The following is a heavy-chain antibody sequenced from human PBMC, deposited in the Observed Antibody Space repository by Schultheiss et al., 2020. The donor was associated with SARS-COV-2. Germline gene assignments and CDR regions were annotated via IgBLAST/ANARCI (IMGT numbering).Heavy chain of an antibody. CDR3: ARVRGRVSGAYYFDY. CDR1: GASFSNDS. V-gene: IGHV4-34*01. Sequence: SQTLSLTCAVYGASFSNDSWSWIRQSPGKGLEWIGDINHSGSTNYNPSLKSRVTISVDTSKNQFSLKLSSVTAADTAVYYCARVRGRVSGAYYFDYWGQGTLVTVSS. J-gene: IGHJ4*02. CDR2: INHSGST. D-gene: IGHD3-10*01.